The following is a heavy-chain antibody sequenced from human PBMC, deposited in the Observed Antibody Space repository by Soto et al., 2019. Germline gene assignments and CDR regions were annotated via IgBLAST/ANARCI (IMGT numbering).Heavy chain of an antibody. CDR2: IYHSGIT. Sequence: SETLSLTCAVSGGSISSSNWWRWVRPPPGEGLEWIGEIYHSGITNYNPSLKSRVTISIDKPKNQFSLKLSSVTAADTAVYYCARGRPMNWNYSAFDIWGQGTMVTVSS. CDR3: ARGRPMNWNYSAFDI. D-gene: IGHD1-7*01. V-gene: IGHV4-4*02. CDR1: GGSISSSNW. J-gene: IGHJ3*02.